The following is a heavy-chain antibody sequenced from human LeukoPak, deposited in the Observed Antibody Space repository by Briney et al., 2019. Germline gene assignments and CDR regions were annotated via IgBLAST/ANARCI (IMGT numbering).Heavy chain of an antibody. Sequence: GGSLRLSCAASGFTFSSYAMSWVRQATGQGLEWVSAISGSGGSTYYADSVKGRFTISGDNSKNTLYLQMNSLRAEDTAVYYCAKDGGYCSSTSCLGSYGMDVWGQGTTVTVSS. CDR1: GFTFSSYA. V-gene: IGHV3-23*01. J-gene: IGHJ6*02. D-gene: IGHD2-2*01. CDR2: ISGSGGST. CDR3: AKDGGYCSSTSCLGSYGMDV.